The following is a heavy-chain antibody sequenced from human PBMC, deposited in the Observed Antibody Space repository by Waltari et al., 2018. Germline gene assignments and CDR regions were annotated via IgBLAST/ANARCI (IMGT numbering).Heavy chain of an antibody. CDR1: GGSISSSTYY. J-gene: IGHJ4*02. V-gene: IGHV4-39*01. D-gene: IGHD1-26*01. CDR2: IYYSGST. Sequence: QLQLQESGPGLVKPSETLSLTCTVSGGSISSSTYYWGWIRRPPGKGLEWIGNIYYSGSTYYNPSLKSRVTTYIDTSKNQFSLKLSSVTAADTAVYFCARLDSRSGSYYFDYWGQGTLVTVSS. CDR3: ARLDSRSGSYYFDY.